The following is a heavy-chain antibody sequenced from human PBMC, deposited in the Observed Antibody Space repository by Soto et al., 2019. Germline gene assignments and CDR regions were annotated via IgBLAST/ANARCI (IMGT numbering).Heavy chain of an antibody. V-gene: IGHV4-34*01. Sequence: PSETLSLTGVVYGGSFSGYYWSWIRQPPGKGLEWIGEINHSGNTNYNPSLKSRVTISVDTSKNQLFLNLSSVTAADTAMYYCARHHVRGRTIAGAAEFWGQGTLVTVSS. CDR1: GGSFSGYY. CDR3: ARHHVRGRTIAGAAEF. J-gene: IGHJ4*02. CDR2: INHSGNT. D-gene: IGHD6-13*01.